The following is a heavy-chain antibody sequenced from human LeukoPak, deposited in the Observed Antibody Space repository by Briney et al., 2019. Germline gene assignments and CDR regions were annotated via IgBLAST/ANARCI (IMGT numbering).Heavy chain of an antibody. Sequence: GGSLRLSCAASGFTVSSNYMSWVRQAPGKGLEWVSVIYSGGSTYYADSVKGRFTISRDNSKNTLYLQMNSLRAEDTAVYYCARHMVRGVLGYWGQGTLVTVSS. D-gene: IGHD3-10*01. V-gene: IGHV3-66*04. CDR3: ARHMVRGVLGY. CDR1: GFTVSSNY. J-gene: IGHJ4*02. CDR2: IYSGGST.